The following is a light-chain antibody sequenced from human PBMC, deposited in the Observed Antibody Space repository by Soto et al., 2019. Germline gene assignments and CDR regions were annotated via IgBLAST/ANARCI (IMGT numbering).Light chain of an antibody. J-gene: IGLJ1*01. CDR1: SSNIGAGYD. V-gene: IGLV1-40*01. Sequence: QAVLTQPPSVFGAARQRVTISCTGSSSNIGAGYDVHWYQQLPGTAPKLLIYGNSNRPSGVPDRFSGSKSGTSASLAITGLQAEDEADYYCQSYDSSLSGFYVFGTGTKLTVL. CDR2: GNS. CDR3: QSYDSSLSGFYV.